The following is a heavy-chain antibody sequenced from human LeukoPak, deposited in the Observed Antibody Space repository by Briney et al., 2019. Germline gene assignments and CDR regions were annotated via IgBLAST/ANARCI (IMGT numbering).Heavy chain of an antibody. Sequence: QAGGSLRLSCAASGFTFSSYGVNWVRQAPGKGLEWVSSISSTGGTTYYADFVKGRFTISRDNSKNTLYLQMNSLRAEDTAVYYCAKDRITMVRGGGVADYWGQGTLVTVSS. CDR2: ISSTGGTT. CDR3: AKDRITMVRGGGVADY. V-gene: IGHV3-23*01. J-gene: IGHJ4*02. D-gene: IGHD3-10*01. CDR1: GFTFSSYG.